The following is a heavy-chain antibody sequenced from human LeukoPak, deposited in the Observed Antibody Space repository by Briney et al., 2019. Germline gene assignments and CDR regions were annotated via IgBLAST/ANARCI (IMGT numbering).Heavy chain of an antibody. CDR3: ARGARPRPSMVYGDPRAEYFQH. D-gene: IGHD4-17*01. CDR1: GGSFSGYY. J-gene: IGHJ1*01. CDR2: INHSVST. Sequence: SETLSLTCAVYGGSFSGYYWSWIRQPPGKGLEWIGEINHSVSTNYNPFLKSRVTISVDTSKNQFSLKLSSVTAADTAVYYCARGARPRPSMVYGDPRAEYFQHWGQGTLVTVSS. V-gene: IGHV4-34*01.